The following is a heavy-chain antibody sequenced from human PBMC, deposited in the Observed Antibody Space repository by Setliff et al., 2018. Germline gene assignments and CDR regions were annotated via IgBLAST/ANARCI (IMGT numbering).Heavy chain of an antibody. CDR3: ARDWSNNYWAFDI. Sequence: GGSLRLSCAVTGFTAREHHISWVRQAPGKGLEWISVMYTGGDTNYADSVKGRFTVSRDNFKNTVDLQMNSLRAEDTAVYYCARDWSNNYWAFDIWGLGTVVTVSS. D-gene: IGHD1-1*01. V-gene: IGHV3-66*01. CDR2: MYTGGDT. J-gene: IGHJ3*02. CDR1: GFTAREHH.